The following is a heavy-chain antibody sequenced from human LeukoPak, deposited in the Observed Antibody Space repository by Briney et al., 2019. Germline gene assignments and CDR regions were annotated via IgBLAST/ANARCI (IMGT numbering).Heavy chain of an antibody. CDR2: ISDSGGIT. CDR1: GFTFSSYP. CDR3: AKNTQYSGYYDC. D-gene: IGHD6-6*01. Sequence: GGSLRLSCAASGFTFSSYPMTWVRQAPGKGPEWVSFISDSGGITYYADSVKGRFTISRDNSKNTLYLQMNSLKAEDTAVYYCAKNTQYSGYYDCWGQGTLVAVSS. V-gene: IGHV3-23*01. J-gene: IGHJ4*02.